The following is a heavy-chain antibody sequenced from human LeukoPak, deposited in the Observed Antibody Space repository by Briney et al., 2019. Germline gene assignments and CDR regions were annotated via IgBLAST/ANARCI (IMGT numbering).Heavy chain of an antibody. J-gene: IGHJ4*02. CDR2: IYYSGST. D-gene: IGHD5-12*01. V-gene: IGHV4-39*06. Sequence: SETLSLTCTVSGGSISSSSYYWGWIRQPPGKGLEWIGSIYYSGSTYYNPSLKSRVTISVDTSKNQFPLKLSSVTAADTAVYYCARVRYSGYDYSDYWGQGTLVTVSS. CDR3: ARVRYSGYDYSDY. CDR1: GGSISSSSYY.